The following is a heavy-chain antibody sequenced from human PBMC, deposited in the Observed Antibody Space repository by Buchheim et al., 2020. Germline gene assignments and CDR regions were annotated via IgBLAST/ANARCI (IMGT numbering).Heavy chain of an antibody. D-gene: IGHD3-9*01. CDR3: ARGPGGDILTGYWPQRARWAETYNWFDP. CDR1: GGSVSSGSYY. V-gene: IGHV4-61*01. J-gene: IGHJ5*02. CDR2: IYYSGST. Sequence: QVQLQESGPGLVKPSETLSLTCTVSGGSVSSGSYYWSWIRQPPGKGLEWIGYIYYSGSTNYNPSLKSRVTISVDTSKNQFSLKLSSVTAADTAVYYCARGPGGDILTGYWPQRARWAETYNWFDPWGQGTL.